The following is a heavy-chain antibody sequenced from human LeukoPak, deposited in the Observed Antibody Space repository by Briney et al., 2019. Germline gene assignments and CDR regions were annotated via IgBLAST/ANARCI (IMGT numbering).Heavy chain of an antibody. D-gene: IGHD1-7*01. V-gene: IGHV4-39*02. CDR3: ARDRELRWFDP. Sequence: SETLSLTCTVSGGSISSSSYYWGWIRQPPGKGLVWIGSIYYSGSTYYNPSLKSRATISVDTSKNQFSLKLSSVTAADTAVYYCARDRELRWFDPWGQGTLVTVSS. J-gene: IGHJ5*02. CDR1: GGSISSSSYY. CDR2: IYYSGST.